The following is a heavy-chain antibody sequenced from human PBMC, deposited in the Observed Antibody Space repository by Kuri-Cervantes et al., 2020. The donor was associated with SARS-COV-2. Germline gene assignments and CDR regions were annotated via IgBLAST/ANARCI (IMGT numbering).Heavy chain of an antibody. CDR3: ANSLLLSLDY. CDR2: ISWDGGST. V-gene: IGHV3-43*01. J-gene: IGHJ4*02. CDR1: GFTFDDYT. D-gene: IGHD1-26*01. Sequence: GESLKISCAASGFTFDDYTMHWVRQAPGKGLEWVSLISWDGGSTYYADSVKGRFTISRDNSKNSLYLQMNSLRAEDTAVYYCANSLLLSLDYWGQGTLVTESS.